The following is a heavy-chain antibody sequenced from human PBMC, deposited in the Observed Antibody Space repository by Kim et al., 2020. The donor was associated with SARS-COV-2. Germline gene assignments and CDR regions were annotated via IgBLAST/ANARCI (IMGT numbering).Heavy chain of an antibody. V-gene: IGHV4-59*08. Sequence: PTYHHAHQSQITISVDTSTNQSALELSSVTAADTAVYYCARHLSYSFDYWGQGTLVTVSS. CDR2: P. CDR3: ARHLSYSFDY. J-gene: IGHJ4*02.